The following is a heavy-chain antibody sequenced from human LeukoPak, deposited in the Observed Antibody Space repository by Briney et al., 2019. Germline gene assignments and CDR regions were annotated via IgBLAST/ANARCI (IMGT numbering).Heavy chain of an antibody. V-gene: IGHV1-2*02. Sequence: ASVKVSCKPSGYTFTSYYMHWVRQAPGHGLEWMGWINPNSGGTNYAQRFQGRVTMTRDTSISTAYMELSRLRSDDTAVYYCARDTELAVSGTFALHPKFDYWGQGTLVTVSS. CDR1: GYTFTSYY. J-gene: IGHJ4*02. D-gene: IGHD6-19*01. CDR2: INPNSGGT. CDR3: ARDTELAVSGTFALHPKFDY.